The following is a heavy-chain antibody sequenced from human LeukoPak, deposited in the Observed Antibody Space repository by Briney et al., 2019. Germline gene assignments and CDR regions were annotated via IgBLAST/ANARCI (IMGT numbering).Heavy chain of an antibody. CDR2: IYSGGST. D-gene: IGHD6-13*01. CDR3: ARTHSSSWLSDAFDI. CDR1: GFSVSTNY. V-gene: IGHV3-53*01. J-gene: IGHJ3*02. Sequence: GGSLRLSCAASGFSVSTNYMTWVRQAPGKGLEWVSVIYSGGSTYYADSVKGRFTISRDNSKNTLYFQMNSLRAEDTAVYYCARTHSSSWLSDAFDIWGQGTMVTVSS.